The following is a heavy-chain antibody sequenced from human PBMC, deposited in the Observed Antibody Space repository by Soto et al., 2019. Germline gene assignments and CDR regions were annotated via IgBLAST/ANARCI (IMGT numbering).Heavy chain of an antibody. J-gene: IGHJ4*02. V-gene: IGHV1-18*01. Sequence: QVQLEQSGAEVKKPGDSVKVSCKASGYTFTHFYITWVRQAPGQGLEWLGATSPHNFNTNYAQKFRGRVTLTTETSTTTAYMHLRSLISDDTAVYYCALDEGGYDILTGYYKAHHFDYWGQGVPVTVSS. CDR2: TSPHNFNT. CDR1: GYTFTHFY. CDR3: ALDEGGYDILTGYYKAHHFDY. D-gene: IGHD3-9*01.